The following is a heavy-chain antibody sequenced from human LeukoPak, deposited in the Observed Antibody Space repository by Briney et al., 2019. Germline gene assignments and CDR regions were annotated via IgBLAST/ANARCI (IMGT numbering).Heavy chain of an antibody. Sequence: GGSLGLSCAASGFTFSSYDMNWVRQAPGKGLEWVSYITSSSTVYYADSVKGRFTISRDNAKSSVFLQMSSLRAEDTAVYYCASGYGDYYYYYGMDVWGQGTTVTVSS. D-gene: IGHD4-17*01. V-gene: IGHV3-48*01. CDR3: ASGYGDYYYYYGMDV. CDR2: ITSSSTV. J-gene: IGHJ6*02. CDR1: GFTFSSYD.